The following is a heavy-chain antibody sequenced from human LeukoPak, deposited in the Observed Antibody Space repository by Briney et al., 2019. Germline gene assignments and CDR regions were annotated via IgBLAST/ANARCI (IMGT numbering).Heavy chain of an antibody. CDR2: IYYSGNT. CDR3: SRRLRDRVDY. V-gene: IGHV4-39*01. J-gene: IGHJ4*02. D-gene: IGHD5-12*01. CDR1: GGSISSSTYY. Sequence: PSETLSLTCTVSGGSISSSTYYWGWIRQPPGKGLEWIGSIYYSGNTYYNPSLKSRVTISVDTSKNQFSLKPSSVTAADTAVYYCSRRLRDRVDYWGQGTLVTVSS.